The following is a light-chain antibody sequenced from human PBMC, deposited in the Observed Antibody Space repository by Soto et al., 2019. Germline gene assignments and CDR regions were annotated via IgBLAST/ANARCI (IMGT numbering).Light chain of an antibody. CDR2: GAS. CDR1: QSVSNNY. J-gene: IGKJ1*01. Sequence: MVWTTTTGNLSLSPGERATLSCRASQSVSNNYLAWYPQKPGQAPRLLIYGASNRATGIPDRFSGSGSGTDFTLTISRLEPEDSAVYYCQQYGSSGTFGQGANVDI. CDR3: QQYGSSGT. V-gene: IGKV3-20*01.